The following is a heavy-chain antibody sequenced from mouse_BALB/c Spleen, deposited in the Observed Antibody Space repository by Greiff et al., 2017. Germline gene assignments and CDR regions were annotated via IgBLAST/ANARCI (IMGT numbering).Heavy chain of an antibody. D-gene: IGHD2-3*01. Sequence: EVQLQQSGAELVRSGASVKLSCTASGFNIKDYCMHWVKQRPEQGLEWIGWIDPENGDTEYAPKFQGKATMTADTSSNTAYLQLSSLTSEDTAVYYCNALYDEFAYWGQGTLVTVSA. V-gene: IGHV14-4*02. CDR3: NALYDEFAY. J-gene: IGHJ3*01. CDR1: GFNIKDYC. CDR2: IDPENGDT.